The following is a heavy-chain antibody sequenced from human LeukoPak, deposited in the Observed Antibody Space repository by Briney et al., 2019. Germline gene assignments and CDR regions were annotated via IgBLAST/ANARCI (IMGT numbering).Heavy chain of an antibody. CDR1: GYIFTSYW. CDR2: IYPGDSDT. V-gene: IGHV5-51*01. CDR3: ARRDPGLYFFDH. Sequence: GESLQISCQGSGYIFTSYWIGWVRQQPGKGLEWMGIIYPGDSDTAYSPSFQGQVTMSVDKSLNTAYLRWSSLKASDTAIYYCARRDPGLYFFDHWGQGTLVTVSS. J-gene: IGHJ4*02. D-gene: IGHD2-8*01.